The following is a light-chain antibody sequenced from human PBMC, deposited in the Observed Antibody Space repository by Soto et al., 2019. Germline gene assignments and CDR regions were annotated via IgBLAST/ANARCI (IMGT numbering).Light chain of an antibody. CDR2: VAS. CDR3: QQFSDYPQIT. V-gene: IGKV1D-13*01. CDR1: QGISNA. J-gene: IGKJ5*01. Sequence: AIPLTQSPSSLSASVGDRVTITCRASQGISNALAWYQQRSGEAPKLLIYVASRLEGGVPSRFSGSGSGTDFTLTISSLQPEDFATYYCQQFSDYPQITFGQGTRLEMK.